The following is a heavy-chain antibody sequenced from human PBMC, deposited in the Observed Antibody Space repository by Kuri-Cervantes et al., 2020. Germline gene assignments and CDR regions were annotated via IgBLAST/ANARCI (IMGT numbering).Heavy chain of an antibody. D-gene: IGHD5-12*01. CDR2: SNAGNGNT. J-gene: IGHJ3*02. Sequence: ASVKVSCKASGYTFTSYAMHWVRQAPGQRLEWMGWSNAGNGNTKYSQEFQGRVTITRDTSASTAYMELRSLRSDDTAVYYCASLRGYSGYDKKSTGRGDAFDIWGQGTMVTVSS. CDR3: ASLRGYSGYDKKSTGRGDAFDI. V-gene: IGHV1-3*02. CDR1: GYTFTSYA.